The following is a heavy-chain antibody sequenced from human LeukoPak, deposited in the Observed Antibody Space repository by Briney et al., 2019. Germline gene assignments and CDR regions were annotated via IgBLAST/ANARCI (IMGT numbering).Heavy chain of an antibody. CDR3: AKDATASPYFHWFDN. D-gene: IGHD3-9*01. Sequence: GGFLRLPCAASGFPFSTYAMTWVRQAPGKGLEWVAGISSGDRTFHAESVKGRFTISRDKSKDTLYLQMNSLRAEDTAVYYCAKDATASPYFHWFDNWGQGTKVIVSS. J-gene: IGHJ3*02. CDR1: GFPFSTYA. V-gene: IGHV3-23*01. CDR2: ISSGDRT.